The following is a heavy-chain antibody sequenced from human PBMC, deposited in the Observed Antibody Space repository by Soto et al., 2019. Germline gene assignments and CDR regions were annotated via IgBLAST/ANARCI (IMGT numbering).Heavy chain of an antibody. V-gene: IGHV1-18*01. CDR1: GFTFTSSA. Sequence: GASVKVSCKASGFTFTSSAMHWVRQAPGQGLEWMGWISPYTGNTHSATQVQGRLTMTTDTSTSTAYMDLGSLTSDDTAVYYCVMVDNYVTPTPQDVWGQGTTVTVSS. CDR2: ISPYTGNT. J-gene: IGHJ6*02. CDR3: VMVDNYVTPTPQDV. D-gene: IGHD3-16*01.